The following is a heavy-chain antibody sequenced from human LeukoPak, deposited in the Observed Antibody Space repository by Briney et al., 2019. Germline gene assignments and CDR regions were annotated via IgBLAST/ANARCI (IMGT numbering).Heavy chain of an antibody. V-gene: IGHV1-18*01. D-gene: IGHD6-19*01. Sequence: GASVKVSCKASGHTFTSYGISWVRQAPGQGLEWMGWISAYNGNTNYAQKLQGRVTMTTDTSTSTAYMAVRSLRSDDAAGYYCARNDLRRYNSGQYLAFDIWGQGTMVTVSS. J-gene: IGHJ3*02. CDR1: GHTFTSYG. CDR3: ARNDLRRYNSGQYLAFDI. CDR2: ISAYNGNT.